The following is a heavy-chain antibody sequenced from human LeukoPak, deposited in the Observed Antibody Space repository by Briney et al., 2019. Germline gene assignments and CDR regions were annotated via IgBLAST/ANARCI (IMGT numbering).Heavy chain of an antibody. V-gene: IGHV4-59*01. CDR3: ARNYMGYMDV. CDR1: GGSISSYY. J-gene: IGHJ6*03. D-gene: IGHD1-7*01. CDR2: IYYSGST. Sequence: PSETLSLTCTVSGGSISSYYWSWIRQPPGKGLEWIGYIYYSGSTNYNPSLKSRVTISVDTSKNQFSLKLSSVTAADTAVYYCARNYMGYMDVWGKGTTVTISS.